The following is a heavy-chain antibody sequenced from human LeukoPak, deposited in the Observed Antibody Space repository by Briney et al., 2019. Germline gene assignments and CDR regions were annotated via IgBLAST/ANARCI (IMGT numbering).Heavy chain of an antibody. CDR3: TRRNWNSHDY. CDR1: GFIFSDHY. Sequence: GGSLRLSCAASGFIFSDHYMDWVRQAPGKGLEWVGRTRNRANGYTTEYAASVKGRFTISRDDSKNSLYLQMNSLRTEDTAVYYCTRRNWNSHDYWGQGTLVTVSS. D-gene: IGHD1-1*01. V-gene: IGHV3-72*01. J-gene: IGHJ4*02. CDR2: TRNRANGYTT.